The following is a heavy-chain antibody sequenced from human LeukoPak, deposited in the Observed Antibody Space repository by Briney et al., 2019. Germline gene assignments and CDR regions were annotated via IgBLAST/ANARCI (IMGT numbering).Heavy chain of an antibody. Sequence: SETLSLTCAVHGGSFSGYYWSWIRQPPGKGLEWIGEINHSGSTNYNPSLKSRVTISVDTSKNQFSLKLSSVTAADTAVYYCARGRPYDSSGYYLFDYWGQGTLVTVSS. CDR2: INHSGST. J-gene: IGHJ4*02. V-gene: IGHV4-34*01. CDR3: ARGRPYDSSGYYLFDY. D-gene: IGHD3-22*01. CDR1: GGSFSGYY.